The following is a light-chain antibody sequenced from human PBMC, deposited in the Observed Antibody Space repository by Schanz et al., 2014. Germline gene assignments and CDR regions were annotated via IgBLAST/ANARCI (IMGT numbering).Light chain of an antibody. Sequence: EMVMTQSPATLSVSLGERATLTCRASQSVSSNLAWYQQKPGQAPRLLVYGASSRATDIPARFSGSGSGTEFTLTISSLQSEDFAVYYCHQYNNWPGTFGQGTKVEIK. CDR1: QSVSSN. V-gene: IGKV3-15*01. CDR2: GAS. CDR3: HQYNNWPGT. J-gene: IGKJ1*01.